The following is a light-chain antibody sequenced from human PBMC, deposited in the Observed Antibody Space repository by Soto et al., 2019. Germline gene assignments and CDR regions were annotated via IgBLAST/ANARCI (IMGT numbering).Light chain of an antibody. V-gene: IGLV2-23*02. CDR1: SSDVGSYNL. Sequence: QPALTQPASVSGSPGQSITISCTGTSSDVGSYNLVSWYQQHPGKAPKLMIYEVSKRPSGVSNRFSGSKSGNTASLTISGLQAEDEADYYCCSYAGSSTSYVFGTGNKVTVL. CDR2: EVS. CDR3: CSYAGSSTSYV. J-gene: IGLJ1*01.